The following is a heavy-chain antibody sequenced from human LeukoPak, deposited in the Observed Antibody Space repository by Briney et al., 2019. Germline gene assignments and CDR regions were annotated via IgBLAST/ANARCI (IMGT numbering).Heavy chain of an antibody. J-gene: IGHJ4*02. CDR1: GYTFTSYY. CDR3: ARESQTISGSYSFDY. CDR2: INPSGGST. D-gene: IGHD1-26*01. Sequence: ASVKVSCKASGYTFTSYYMHWVRQAPGQGLEWMGIINPSGGSTSYAQKFQGRVTMTRDTSTSTVYMELSSLRSEDTAVYYCARESQTISGSYSFDYWGQGTLVTVSS. V-gene: IGHV1-46*01.